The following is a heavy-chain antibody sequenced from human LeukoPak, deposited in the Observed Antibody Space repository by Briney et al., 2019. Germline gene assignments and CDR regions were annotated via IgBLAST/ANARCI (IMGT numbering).Heavy chain of an antibody. CDR1: GDSICSGTLC. CDR3: ARQPPYLPFDY. J-gene: IGHJ4*02. CDR2: ICASGST. V-gene: IGHV4-61*02. D-gene: IGHD2-8*01. Sequence: PSETLSLTCPVSGDSICSGTLCWNWVRQPAGTGLEWIGRICASGSTDYNPSLKRRVTISVHTSKNQFSRKLSSVTAADTAVYYCARQPPYLPFDYWGQGTLVTVSS.